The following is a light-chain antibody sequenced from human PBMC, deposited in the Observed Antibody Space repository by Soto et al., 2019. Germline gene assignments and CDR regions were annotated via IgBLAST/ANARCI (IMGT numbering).Light chain of an antibody. CDR2: WAS. V-gene: IGKV4-1*01. J-gene: IGKJ3*01. CDR3: QQHYSIPFT. CDR1: QSVLYSSNNKNY. Sequence: DIVMTQSPDSLAVSLGERATVNCKSSQSVLYSSNNKNYLAWYQQKPGQPPKLLIYWASTRESGVPDRFSGSGSGTDFTLTITSLQAEEVAVYYYQQHYSIPFTFGPGTKVEIK.